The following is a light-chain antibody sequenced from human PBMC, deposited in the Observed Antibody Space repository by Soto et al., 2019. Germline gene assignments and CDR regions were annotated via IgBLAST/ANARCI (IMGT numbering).Light chain of an antibody. J-gene: IGKJ1*01. Sequence: DIQMTQSPSSVSASVGDRVTITCRASQSISNYLNWYQQKPGKAPKLLMFAASSLQSGVPSRFNRGGYRTDFTLPISSLQPEDFATYYCQQSYSTPRTFGQGTKVELK. CDR2: AAS. CDR1: QSISNY. CDR3: QQSYSTPRT. V-gene: IGKV1-39*01.